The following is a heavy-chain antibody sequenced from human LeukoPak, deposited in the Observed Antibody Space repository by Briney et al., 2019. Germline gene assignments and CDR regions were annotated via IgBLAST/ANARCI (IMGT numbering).Heavy chain of an antibody. J-gene: IGHJ4*02. Sequence: GGSLRLSCAASGFTFSSYEMNWVRQAPGKGLEWVSYISSSGSTIYYADSVKGRFTISRDNAKNSLYLQMNSLRAEDTAVYYCARDRGIALNDYWGQGTLVTVSS. V-gene: IGHV3-48*03. CDR3: ARDRGIALNDY. CDR1: GFTFSSYE. CDR2: ISSSGSTI. D-gene: IGHD1-14*01.